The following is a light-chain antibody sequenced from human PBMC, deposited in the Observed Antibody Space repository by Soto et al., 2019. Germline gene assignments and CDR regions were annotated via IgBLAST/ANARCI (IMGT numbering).Light chain of an antibody. Sequence: QSALTQPPSASGSPGQSVTISCTGTGSDVGGYNYVSWYQQHPGKAPKLMIYEVSKRPSGVPDRVSGSKSGNTASLTVSGLQAEDEADYYCSSYAGSNTVVFGGGTKLTVL. CDR1: GSDVGGYNY. CDR3: SSYAGSNTVV. J-gene: IGLJ2*01. CDR2: EVS. V-gene: IGLV2-8*01.